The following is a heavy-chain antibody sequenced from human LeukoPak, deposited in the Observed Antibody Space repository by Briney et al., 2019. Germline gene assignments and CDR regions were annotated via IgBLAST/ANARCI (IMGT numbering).Heavy chain of an antibody. CDR3: ARGTHRYDILTGYYIDDLNFDY. V-gene: IGHV1-2*02. CDR2: INPNSGGT. Sequence: ASVKVSCKASVYTFTGYYMHWVRQAPGQGLGWMGWINPNSGGTNYAQKFQGRVTMTRDTSISTAYMELSRLRSDDTAVYYCARGTHRYDILTGYYIDDLNFDYWGQGTLVTVSS. CDR1: VYTFTGYY. J-gene: IGHJ4*02. D-gene: IGHD3-9*01.